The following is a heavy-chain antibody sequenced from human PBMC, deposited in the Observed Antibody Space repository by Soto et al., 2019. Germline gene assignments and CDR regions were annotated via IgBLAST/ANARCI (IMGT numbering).Heavy chain of an antibody. V-gene: IGHV3-23*01. CDR3: AKEDKSPEY. CDR1: GFTCNSYW. Sequence: GTLRLSCAASGFTCNSYWMSWVRQAPGKGLEWVSAISGSGGTTYYADSVKGRFTISRDNSKNTLYLQMNSLRAEDTAVYYCAKEDKSPEYWGQGTLVTVSS. J-gene: IGHJ4*02. CDR2: ISGSGGTT.